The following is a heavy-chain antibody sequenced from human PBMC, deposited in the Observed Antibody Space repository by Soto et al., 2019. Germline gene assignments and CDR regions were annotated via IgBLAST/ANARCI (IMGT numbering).Heavy chain of an antibody. Sequence: RGSLRLPCGGSGVTLSRYAMSVVRQAPGKGLEWVSAISGSGGSTYYADSVKGRFTISRDNSKNTLYLQMNSLRAEDTAVYYCAKWDLWFGEAASFDIWGQGTMVTVSS. CDR2: ISGSGGST. CDR3: AKWDLWFGEAASFDI. V-gene: IGHV3-23*01. J-gene: IGHJ3*02. CDR1: GVTLSRYA. D-gene: IGHD3-10*01.